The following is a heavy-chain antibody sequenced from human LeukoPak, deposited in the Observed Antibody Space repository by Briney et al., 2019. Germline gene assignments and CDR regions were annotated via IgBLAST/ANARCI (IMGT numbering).Heavy chain of an antibody. D-gene: IGHD5-24*01. Sequence: PGGSLRLSCAASGFTVGSNYMSWVRQAPGKGLEWVSLLFSGGTTYYADSVKGRFTISRDNSKNTLYLQMNSLRAEDTAVYYCARGGDGYNYAFDMWGQGTMVTVSS. CDR2: LFSGGTT. V-gene: IGHV3-53*05. J-gene: IGHJ3*02. CDR1: GFTVGSNY. CDR3: ARGGDGYNYAFDM.